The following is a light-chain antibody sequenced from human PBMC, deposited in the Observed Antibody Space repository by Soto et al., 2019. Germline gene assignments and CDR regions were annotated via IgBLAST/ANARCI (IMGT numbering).Light chain of an antibody. Sequence: EIVLTQSPGTLSLSPGERATLSCRASPSVSSSYLAWYQQKPGQAPRLLIYCASSRATGIPDRFSGGGSGTDFSLPMSRLEHEDFAVYYCQQYGSSPITFGQGTRLDIK. V-gene: IGKV3-20*01. CDR3: QQYGSSPIT. J-gene: IGKJ5*01. CDR2: CAS. CDR1: PSVSSSY.